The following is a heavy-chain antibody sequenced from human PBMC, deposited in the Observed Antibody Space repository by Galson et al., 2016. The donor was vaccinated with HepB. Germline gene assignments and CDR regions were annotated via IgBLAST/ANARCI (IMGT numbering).Heavy chain of an antibody. CDR1: GFTFSTYT. V-gene: IGHV3-21*01. Sequence: SLRLSCAASGFTFSTYTLNWVRQAPGKGLEWVSSIKNSNSDVYYEDSVKGRFTISRDNAKNSLYLQMNSLRAEDTAVYYCARAQTTVVTYIDNWGQGTLVTVSS. CDR3: ARAQTTVVTYIDN. CDR2: IKNSNSDV. D-gene: IGHD4-23*01. J-gene: IGHJ4*02.